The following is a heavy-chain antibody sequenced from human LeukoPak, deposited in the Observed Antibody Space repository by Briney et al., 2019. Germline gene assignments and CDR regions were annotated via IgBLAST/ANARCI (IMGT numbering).Heavy chain of an antibody. Sequence: GRSLRLFCAASGFTFRSYGMHWVRQAPGKGLEWVAVIWNDGSNKYYADSVKGRFTISRDDSENTLYLQMNSLRAEDTAVYYCARSVGGGVSGTGDWFDPWGQGTRVTVSS. CDR2: IWNDGSNK. V-gene: IGHV3-33*01. J-gene: IGHJ5*02. D-gene: IGHD6-19*01. CDR3: ARSVGGGVSGTGDWFDP. CDR1: GFTFRSYG.